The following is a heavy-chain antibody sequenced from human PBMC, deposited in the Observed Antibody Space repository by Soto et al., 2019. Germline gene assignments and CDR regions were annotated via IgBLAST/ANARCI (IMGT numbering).Heavy chain of an antibody. CDR1: GGSISSSSYY. J-gene: IGHJ4*02. Sequence: QLQLQESGPGLVKPSETLSLTCTVSGGSISSSSYYWGWIRQPPGKGLEWIGSIYYSRSTYYNPSLKSRVTISVDTSKNQFSLKLSSVTAADTAVYYCARLGTRRGLDYWGQGTLVTVSS. D-gene: IGHD6-13*01. CDR2: IYYSRST. V-gene: IGHV4-39*01. CDR3: ARLGTRRGLDY.